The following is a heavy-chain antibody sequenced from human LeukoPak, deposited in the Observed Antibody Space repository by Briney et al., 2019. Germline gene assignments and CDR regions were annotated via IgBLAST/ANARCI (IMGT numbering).Heavy chain of an antibody. D-gene: IGHD3-16*02. J-gene: IGHJ3*02. CDR3: ARAHYVWASYRYYDAFDT. Sequence: GRSLRLSCAASGLTFSSYSMNWVRKAPGKGLEWVSSISSSSSYIYYADSVKGRFTISRDNAKNSLYLKMNSLTAEDTAVYYCARAHYVWASYRYYDAFDTWRQGTMVTVSS. V-gene: IGHV3-21*01. CDR1: GLTFSSYS. CDR2: ISSSSSYI.